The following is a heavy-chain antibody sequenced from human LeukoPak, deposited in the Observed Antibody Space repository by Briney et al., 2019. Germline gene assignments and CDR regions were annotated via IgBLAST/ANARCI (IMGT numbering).Heavy chain of an antibody. V-gene: IGHV1-18*01. CDR1: GYTFTSFG. J-gene: IGHJ4*02. Sequence: ASVKVSCKASGYTFTSFGISWVRQAPGQGLEWMGWISAYNGNTDYAQKFQGRVTMTKDTSTSTVYMELRSLRSDDTALYYCARERSGWPPDYWGQGTLVTVSS. CDR2: ISAYNGNT. CDR3: ARERSGWPPDY. D-gene: IGHD6-19*01.